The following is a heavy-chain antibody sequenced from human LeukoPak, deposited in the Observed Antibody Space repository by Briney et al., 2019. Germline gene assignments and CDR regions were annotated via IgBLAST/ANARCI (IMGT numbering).Heavy chain of an antibody. V-gene: IGHV3-74*01. CDR3: ARVIVVVPPASSYYYYMDV. CDR1: GFTFSGYW. D-gene: IGHD2-2*01. J-gene: IGHJ6*03. CDR2: INSDGSST. Sequence: GGSLRLSCAASGFTFSGYWIHWVRQAPGEGLVWVSRINSDGSSTSYADSVKGRFTISRDNAKNSLYLQMNSLRAEDTAVYYCARVIVVVPPASSYYYYMDVWGKGTTVTVSS.